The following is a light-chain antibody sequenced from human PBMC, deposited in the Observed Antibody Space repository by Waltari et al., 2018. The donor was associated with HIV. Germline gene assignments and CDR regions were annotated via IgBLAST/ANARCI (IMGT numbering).Light chain of an antibody. CDR3: QSYDSSLSGSFV. CDR1: SSNIGAGYD. CDR2: ADD. J-gene: IGLJ1*01. V-gene: IGLV1-40*01. Sequence: QSVLTQPPSVSGAPGQRVTISCTGSSSNIGAGYDVHWFQQLPGTAPKLLIYADDNRPSGVPDRVSGSKSGTSASLASTGLQAEDEADYYCQSYDSSLSGSFVFGTGTKVTVL.